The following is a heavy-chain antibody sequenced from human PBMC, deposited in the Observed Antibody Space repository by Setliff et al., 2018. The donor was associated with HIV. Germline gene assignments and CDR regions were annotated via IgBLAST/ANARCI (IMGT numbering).Heavy chain of an antibody. D-gene: IGHD6-19*01. CDR1: GKSLSNYW. V-gene: IGHV5-10-1*01. J-gene: IGHJ3*02. CDR3: SRGIAVAGHDFANTPGDI. CDR2: IDPGDSYI. Sequence: GESLKISCKGSGKSLSNYWINWVRQMPGKGLEWMGRIDPGDSYINYGPSFQGHVTISADKSTNTAFLQWSSLKASDSAMYYCSRGIAVAGHDFANTPGDIWGQGTMVTVSS.